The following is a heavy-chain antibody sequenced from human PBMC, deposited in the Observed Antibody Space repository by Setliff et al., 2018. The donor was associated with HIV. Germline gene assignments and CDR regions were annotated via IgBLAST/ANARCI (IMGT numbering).Heavy chain of an antibody. J-gene: IGHJ5*02. CDR3: ARDAYYDFWSGYSVNWFDP. D-gene: IGHD3-3*01. CDR1: SGSITSSNW. Sequence: SETLSLTCAVSSGSITSSNWWNWVRQPPGKGLEWIGEIHHNGSTNYNPSLKSRVTISVDTSKNQFSLTLSSVTAADTAVYYCARDAYYDFWSGYSVNWFDPWGQGTLVTVSS. CDR2: IHHNGST. V-gene: IGHV4-4*02.